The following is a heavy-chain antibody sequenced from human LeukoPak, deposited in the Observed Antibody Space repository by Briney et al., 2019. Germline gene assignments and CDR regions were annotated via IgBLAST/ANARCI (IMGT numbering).Heavy chain of an antibody. Sequence: PSETLSLTCTVSGGSISSYYWSWIRQPPGKGLEWIGYIYYSGSTNYNPSLKSRVTISVDPSKNQFSLKLSSVAAADTAVYYCARGIAVAGAAWGFDPWGQGTLVTVSS. V-gene: IGHV4-59*01. D-gene: IGHD6-19*01. CDR2: IYYSGST. CDR3: ARGIAVAGAAWGFDP. CDR1: GGSISSYY. J-gene: IGHJ5*02.